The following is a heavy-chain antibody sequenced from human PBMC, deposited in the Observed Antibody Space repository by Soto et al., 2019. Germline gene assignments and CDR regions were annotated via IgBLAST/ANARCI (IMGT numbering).Heavy chain of an antibody. CDR3: ARDRGYSSSWYGSVFDY. Sequence: GWSLRLSCAASGFTFSSYAMHWVRQAPGKGLEWVAVISYDGSNKYYADSVKGRFTISRDNSKNTLYLQMNSLRAEDTAVYYCARDRGYSSSWYGSVFDYWGQGTLVTVSS. D-gene: IGHD6-13*01. CDR1: GFTFSSYA. J-gene: IGHJ4*02. V-gene: IGHV3-30-3*01. CDR2: ISYDGSNK.